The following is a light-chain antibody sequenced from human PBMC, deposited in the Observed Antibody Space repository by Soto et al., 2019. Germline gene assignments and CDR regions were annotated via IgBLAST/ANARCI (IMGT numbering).Light chain of an antibody. J-gene: IGKJ4*01. CDR2: AAS. V-gene: IGKV1-17*02. CDR1: QGTRND. CDR3: LQHNSYPLT. Sequence: DIQMTQSPSSLSASVGDRVTITCRASQGTRNDLHWYQQKPGKAPKRLIYAASSLQSGVPSRFSGSGSGTEFTLTISNLQPEDFATYYCLQHNSYPLTFGGGTKVEIK.